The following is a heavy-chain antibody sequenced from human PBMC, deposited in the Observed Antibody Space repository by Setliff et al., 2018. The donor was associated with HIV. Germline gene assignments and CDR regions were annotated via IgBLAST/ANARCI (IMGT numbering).Heavy chain of an antibody. D-gene: IGHD6-13*01. J-gene: IGHJ4*02. Sequence: PGGSLRLSCAASGFTFKHYWMHWVRQAPGKGLEWVARINVDGSGTSEHANAVKGRLTISRDNDRNTLYLEMNSLRVEDTAPYYCVRVAGFSSSWFAYWGQGTLVTVSS. CDR2: INVDGSGTS. CDR3: VRVAGFSSSWFAY. CDR1: GFTFKHYW. V-gene: IGHV3-74*03.